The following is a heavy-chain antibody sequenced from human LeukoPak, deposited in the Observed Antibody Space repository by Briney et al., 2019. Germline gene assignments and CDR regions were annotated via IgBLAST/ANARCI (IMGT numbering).Heavy chain of an antibody. CDR1: GFTFSSYG. V-gene: IGHV3-33*01. J-gene: IGHJ4*02. D-gene: IGHD2-8*01. CDR3: ARDLMVYAVDY. CDR2: IWYDGSNK. Sequence: PGGSLRLSCAASGFTFSSYGMHWVRQAPGKGLEWVAVIWYDGSNKYYADSVKGRFTISRDNSKNTLYLQMNSLRAEDTAVYYCARDLMVYAVDYWGQGTLVTVSS.